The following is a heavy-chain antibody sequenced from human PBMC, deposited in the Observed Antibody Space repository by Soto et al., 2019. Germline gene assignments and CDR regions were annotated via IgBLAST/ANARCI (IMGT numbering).Heavy chain of an antibody. CDR1: GGTFSSYA. CDR2: IIPIFGTA. V-gene: IGHV1-69*06. CDR3: ASSYYYDSSGPEWGY. J-gene: IGHJ4*02. D-gene: IGHD3-22*01. Sequence: ASVKVSCKASGGTFSSYAISWVRQAPGQGLEWMGGIIPIFGTANYAQKFQGRVTITADKSTSTAYMELSSLRSEDTAVYYCASSYYYDSSGPEWGYWGQGTLVTVSS.